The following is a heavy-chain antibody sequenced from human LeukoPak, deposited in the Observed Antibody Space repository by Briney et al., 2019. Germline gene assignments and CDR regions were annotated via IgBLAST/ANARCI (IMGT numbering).Heavy chain of an antibody. CDR3: ASAYCGGDCYPNYGMDV. CDR1: GYTFTSYD. CDR2: XXPNSGNT. V-gene: IGHV1-8*01. Sequence: ASVKVSCKASGYTFTSYDINWVRQATGRGLXXXXXXXPNSGNTGYAQKFQGRVTMTRNTSISTAYMELSSLRSEDTAVYYCASAYCGGDCYPNYGMDVWGQGTTVTVSS. J-gene: IGHJ6*02. D-gene: IGHD2-21*02.